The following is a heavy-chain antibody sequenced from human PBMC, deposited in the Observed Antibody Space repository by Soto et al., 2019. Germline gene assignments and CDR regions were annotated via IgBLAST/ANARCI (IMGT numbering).Heavy chain of an antibody. D-gene: IGHD6-6*01. J-gene: IGHJ4*02. V-gene: IGHV3-9*01. CDR1: GFTFDDYA. CDR2: ISWNSGSI. Sequence: GGSLRLSCAASGFTFDDYAMHWVRQAPGKGLEWVSGISWNSGSIGYADSVKGRFTISRDDAKNSLYLQMNSLRAEDTALYYCAKESIAARYFDYWGQGTLVTVSS. CDR3: AKESIAARYFDY.